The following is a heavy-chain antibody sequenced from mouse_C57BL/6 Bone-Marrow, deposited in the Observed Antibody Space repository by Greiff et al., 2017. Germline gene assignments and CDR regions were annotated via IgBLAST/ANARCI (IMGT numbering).Heavy chain of an antibody. Sequence: QVQLQQPGAELVKPGASVKLSCKASGYTFTNYWMHWVKQRPGRGLEWIGWIDPNSGGTKYNEKFKSKATLTVDKPSSTAYMQLSSLTSEDSAVDYYASLYSNYWAMDDWGQATSVTVTS. V-gene: IGHV1-72*01. D-gene: IGHD2-5*01. J-gene: IGHJ4*01. CDR1: GYTFTNYW. CDR3: ASLYSNYWAMDD. CDR2: IDPNSGGT.